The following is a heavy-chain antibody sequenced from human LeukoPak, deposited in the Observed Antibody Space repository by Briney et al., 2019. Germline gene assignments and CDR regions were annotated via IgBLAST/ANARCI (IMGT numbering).Heavy chain of an antibody. CDR1: GGSISSSNW. CDR2: IYHSGST. Sequence: PSETLSLTCAVSGGSISSSNWWSWVRQPPGKGLEWIGEIYHSGSTNYNPSLKSRVTISVDTSKNQFSLKLTSVTAADTAVYYCARGHHYYDSSAYFEEYWYFDLWGRGTLVTVSS. J-gene: IGHJ2*01. V-gene: IGHV4-4*02. CDR3: ARGHHYYDSSAYFEEYWYFDL. D-gene: IGHD3-22*01.